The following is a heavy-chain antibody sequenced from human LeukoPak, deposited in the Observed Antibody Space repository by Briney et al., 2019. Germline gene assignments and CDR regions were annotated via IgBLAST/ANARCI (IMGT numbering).Heavy chain of an antibody. CDR2: IKSKTDGGTT. CDR1: GFTFSNAW. Sequence: PGGSLRLSCAASGFTFSNAWMNWVRQAPGKGLEWVGRIKSKTDGGTTDYAAPVKGRFTISRDDSKNTLYLQMNSLKTEDTAVYYCTTEIAAAGIGYYGMDVWGQGTTVTVSS. D-gene: IGHD6-13*01. CDR3: TTEIAAAGIGYYGMDV. V-gene: IGHV3-15*07. J-gene: IGHJ6*02.